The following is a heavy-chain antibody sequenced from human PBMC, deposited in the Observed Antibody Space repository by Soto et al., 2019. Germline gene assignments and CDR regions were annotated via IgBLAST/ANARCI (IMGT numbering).Heavy chain of an antibody. CDR3: ARGTYYYDSSGYYSPGYFDY. V-gene: IGHV1-69*01. J-gene: IGHJ4*02. D-gene: IGHD3-22*01. Sequence: QVQLVQSGAEVKKPGSSVKVSCKASGGTFSSYAISWVRQAPGQGLEWMGGIIPIFGTANYAQEFQGRVKITADESTSTAYMVLSSLRSEDTAVYYCARGTYYYDSSGYYSPGYFDYWGQGTLVTVSS. CDR2: IIPIFGTA. CDR1: GGTFSSYA.